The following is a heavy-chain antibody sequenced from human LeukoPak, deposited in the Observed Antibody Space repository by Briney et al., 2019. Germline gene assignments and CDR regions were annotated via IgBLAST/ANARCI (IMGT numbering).Heavy chain of an antibody. CDR2: IIPIFGTA. J-gene: IGHJ4*02. Sequence: GASVKVSCKASGGTFSSYAISWVRQAPGQGLEWMGGIIPIFGTANYAQKFQGRVTITADESTSTAYMELSSLRSEDTAVYYYANPPQGCSSTSCYPYYFDYWGQGTLVTVSS. D-gene: IGHD2-2*01. CDR3: ANPPQGCSSTSCYPYYFDY. CDR1: GGTFSSYA. V-gene: IGHV1-69*13.